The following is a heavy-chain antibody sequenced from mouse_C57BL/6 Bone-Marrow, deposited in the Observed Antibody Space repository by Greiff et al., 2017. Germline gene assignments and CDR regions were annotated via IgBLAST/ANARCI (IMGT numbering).Heavy chain of an antibody. CDR2: IYPRDGST. Sequence: QVQLQQSGPELVKPGASVKLSCKASGYTFTSYDINWVKQTPGQGLEWIGWIYPRDGSTTYNEKFKGKDTLTVATSSCPAYMEHLRLTSEDSAVYFCARHYDYGWCAYWGQGTLVTVSA. J-gene: IGHJ3*01. CDR3: ARHYDYGWCAY. V-gene: IGHV1-85*01. D-gene: IGHD2-4*01. CDR1: GYTFTSYD.